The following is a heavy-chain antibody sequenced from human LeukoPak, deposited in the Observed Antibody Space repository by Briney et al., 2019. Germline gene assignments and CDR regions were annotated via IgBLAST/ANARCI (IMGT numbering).Heavy chain of an antibody. CDR2: ISYDGSNK. Sequence: GGSLRLSCAASGFTFSSYAMHWVRQAPGKGLEWVAVISYDGSNKYYADSVKGRFTISRDNSKNTLYLQMNSLRAEDTAVYYCARDAGSGWYFDYWGQGTLVTASS. D-gene: IGHD6-19*01. V-gene: IGHV3-30-3*01. CDR3: ARDAGSGWYFDY. J-gene: IGHJ4*02. CDR1: GFTFSSYA.